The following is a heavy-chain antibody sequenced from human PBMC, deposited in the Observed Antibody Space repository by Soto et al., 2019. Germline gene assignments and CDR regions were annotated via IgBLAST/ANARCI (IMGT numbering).Heavy chain of an antibody. CDR2: IVVGSGNT. CDR3: AADTFFGNLRLVTNWFDP. Sequence: SVKVCFKASGFTFTSSAVQLVRQARGQRLEWIGWIVVGSGNTNYAQKFQERVTITRDMSTSTAYMELSSLRSEDTAVYYCAADTFFGNLRLVTNWFDPWGQGTLVTVSS. V-gene: IGHV1-58*01. J-gene: IGHJ5*02. CDR1: GFTFTSSA. D-gene: IGHD3-3*01.